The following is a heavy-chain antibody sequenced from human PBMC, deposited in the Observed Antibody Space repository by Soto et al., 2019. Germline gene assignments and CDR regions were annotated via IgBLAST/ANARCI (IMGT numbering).Heavy chain of an antibody. Sequence: EVQLVESGGGLVQPGGSLKLSCAASGFTFSGSAMHWVRQASGKGLEWVGRIRSKANNYATAYAPSLKGRFTISRDDSKNTAYLQMNSLKNEDTAVYYCTMGLLWFGAYWGQGALVTVSS. CDR3: TMGLLWFGAY. D-gene: IGHD3-10*01. CDR2: IRSKANNYAT. J-gene: IGHJ4*02. V-gene: IGHV3-73*02. CDR1: GFTFSGSA.